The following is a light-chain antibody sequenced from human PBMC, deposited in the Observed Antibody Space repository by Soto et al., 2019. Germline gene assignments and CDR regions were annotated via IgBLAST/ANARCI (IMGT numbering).Light chain of an antibody. V-gene: IGKV1D-13*01. CDR3: QQFNNSPLT. J-gene: IGKJ3*01. CDR2: DAS. Sequence: AIQLTQSPSSLSASVGDRVTITCRASQGISSALAWYQQKPGKAPKSLIYDASSLESGVPSRFSGSGSGTDFTLNISSLQPEDFATYYCQQFNNSPLTFGPGTKVDIK. CDR1: QGISSA.